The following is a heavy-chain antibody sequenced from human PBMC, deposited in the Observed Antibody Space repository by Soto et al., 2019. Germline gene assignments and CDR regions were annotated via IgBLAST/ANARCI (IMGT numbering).Heavy chain of an antibody. D-gene: IGHD3-16*01. J-gene: IGHJ4*02. CDR1: GYSFTSYW. CDR3: ARHEDGLNPLDY. V-gene: IGHV5-51*01. Sequence: PGESLKISCKGSGYSFTSYWIGWVRQMPGKGLEWMGIIYPADSDTRYSPSFQDQVTISADKSITTAYLQWSSLKPSDTAIYFCARHEDGLNPLDYWGQGTLVTVSS. CDR2: IYPADSDT.